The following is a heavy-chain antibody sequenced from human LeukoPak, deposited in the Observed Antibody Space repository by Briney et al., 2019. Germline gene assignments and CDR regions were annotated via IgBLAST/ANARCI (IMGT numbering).Heavy chain of an antibody. CDR3: ARMVRGVLSHAFDY. Sequence: SETLSLTCTVSGGSISSSSYSWGWIRQPPGKGLEWIGSIYYSGSTYYNPSLKSRVTISVDTSKNQFSLKLSSVTAADTAVYYCARMVRGVLSHAFDYWGQGTLVTVSS. D-gene: IGHD3-10*01. CDR1: GGSISSSSYS. J-gene: IGHJ4*02. CDR2: IYYSGST. V-gene: IGHV4-39*01.